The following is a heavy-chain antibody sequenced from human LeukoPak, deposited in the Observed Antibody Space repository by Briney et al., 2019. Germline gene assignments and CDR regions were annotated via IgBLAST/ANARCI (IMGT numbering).Heavy chain of an antibody. CDR2: IYSDGST. D-gene: IGHD5-18*01. CDR3: ATYRQVMLPFES. CDR1: ELTVSSNC. V-gene: IGHV3-53*01. J-gene: IGHJ4*02. Sequence: GGSLRLSCAASELTVSSNCMTWVRQAPGKGLEWVSFIYSDGSTYYADSVRGRFTISRDNSKNTLFLQMNSLRAEDTAIYYCATYRQVMLPFESWGRGTLVTVSS.